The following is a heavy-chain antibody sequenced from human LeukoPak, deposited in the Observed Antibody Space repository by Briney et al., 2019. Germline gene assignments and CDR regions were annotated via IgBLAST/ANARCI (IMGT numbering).Heavy chain of an antibody. CDR2: FYYSGRT. V-gene: IGHV4-39*01. CDR3: AACPFGELLTNWFDP. CDR1: GGSVSSSDYY. J-gene: IGHJ5*02. Sequence: SETLSLTCPVSGGSVSSSDYYWGWIRQPPGKGLEWIGSFYYSGRTYYNPSLKSRLTISVDTSKNQFSLKLSSVTAADTAVYYCAACPFGELLTNWFDPWGQGTLVTVSS. D-gene: IGHD3-10*01.